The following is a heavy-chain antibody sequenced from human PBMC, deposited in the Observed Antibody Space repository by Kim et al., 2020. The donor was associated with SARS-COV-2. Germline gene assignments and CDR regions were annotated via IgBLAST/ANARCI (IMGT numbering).Heavy chain of an antibody. CDR3: ARRGVSPFFDF. V-gene: IGHV1-3*01. CDR1: GYTFTSYT. J-gene: IGHJ4*02. D-gene: IGHD6-13*01. Sequence: ASVKVSCKTSGYTFTSYTLNWVRQVPGQRLEWLGLISPGNGNTKYSPKFQGRVTISRDTSANTAYMELASLRSDDTAVYFCARRGVSPFFDFWGQGTLVTVSS. CDR2: ISPGNGNT.